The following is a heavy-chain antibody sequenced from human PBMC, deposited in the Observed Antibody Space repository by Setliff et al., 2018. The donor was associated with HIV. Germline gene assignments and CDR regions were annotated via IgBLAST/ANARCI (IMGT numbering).Heavy chain of an antibody. J-gene: IGHJ4*02. V-gene: IGHV4-39*01. D-gene: IGHD3-16*02. CDR1: GGSISSSSYY. CDR2: SYYSGST. CDR3: ARRPRYDYVWGSYHGNFDY. Sequence: PSETLSLTCTVSGGSISSSSYYWGWIRQPPGKGLEWIGSSYYSGSTYYNPSLKSRVTISVDTSKNQFSLKLSSVTAADTAVYYCARRPRYDYVWGSYHGNFDYWGQGTLVTVSS.